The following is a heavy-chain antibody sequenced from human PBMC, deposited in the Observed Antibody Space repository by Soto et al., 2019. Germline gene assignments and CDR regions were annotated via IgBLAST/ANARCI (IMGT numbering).Heavy chain of an antibody. CDR1: GYTFTTYG. Sequence: ASVKVSCKTSGYTFTTYGVSWVRQAPGRGLEWMGWISPYNGNTNYAQRLQGRVTLTTDTSTNTAYMELRSLRSDDTALYYCAREDGYCSGGSCHSGGWLEPWGQGTLVTVSS. J-gene: IGHJ5*02. D-gene: IGHD2-15*01. CDR3: AREDGYCSGGSCHSGGWLEP. V-gene: IGHV1-18*01. CDR2: ISPYNGNT.